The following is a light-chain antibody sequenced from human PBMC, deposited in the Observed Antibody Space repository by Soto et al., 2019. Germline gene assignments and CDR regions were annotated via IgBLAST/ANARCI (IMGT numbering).Light chain of an antibody. CDR1: QSISIW. V-gene: IGKV1-5*03. CDR3: KEYDNYQWT. CDR2: KAS. Sequence: TLSSSAMSHSVGDVVTITGRASQSISIWLAWYQQKPGKANNIMIYKASSLESGVKSRFSGSGSGTEFTLTIRSMQPDDFGTYYCKEYDNYQWT. J-gene: IGKJ1*01.